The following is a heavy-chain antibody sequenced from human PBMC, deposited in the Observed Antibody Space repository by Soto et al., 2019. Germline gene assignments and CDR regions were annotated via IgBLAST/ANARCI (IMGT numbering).Heavy chain of an antibody. Sequence: QVQLVESGGGVVQPGRSLRLSCAASGFTFSSYGMHWVRQAPGKGLEWVAVIGYDGSNKYYADSVKGRFTISRDNSKNTLYLQMNSLRAEDTAVYYCAREAGYSSSWFSYYYYGMDVWGQGTTVTVSS. J-gene: IGHJ6*02. CDR2: IGYDGSNK. CDR3: AREAGYSSSWFSYYYYGMDV. CDR1: GFTFSSYG. D-gene: IGHD6-13*01. V-gene: IGHV3-33*01.